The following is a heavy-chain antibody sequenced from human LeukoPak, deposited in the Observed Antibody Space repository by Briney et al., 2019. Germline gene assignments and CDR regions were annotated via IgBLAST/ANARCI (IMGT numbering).Heavy chain of an antibody. D-gene: IGHD6-13*01. CDR1: GYSFTNYA. V-gene: IGHV7-4-1*02. CDR3: ARGFSAAGTSGLDY. CDR2: INTYSGSP. J-gene: IGHJ4*02. Sequence: ASVKVSCKASGYSFTNYAMNWVRQAPGQGLEWMGWINTYSGSPTYAQGFTGRFVFSLDTSLSTAYLQISSLKAEDTAVYYCARGFSAAGTSGLDYWGQGTLVTVSS.